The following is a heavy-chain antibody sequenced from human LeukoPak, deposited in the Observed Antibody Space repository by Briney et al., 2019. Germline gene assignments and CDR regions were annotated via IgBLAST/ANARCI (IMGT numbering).Heavy chain of an antibody. V-gene: IGHV3-48*03. D-gene: IGHD3-3*01. CDR2: ISSSGSTI. Sequence: GGSLRLSCAASGFTFSSYEMNWVRQAPGKGLEWVSYISSSGSTIYYADSVKGRFTISRDNAKNSLYLQMNSLRAEDTAVYYCASRRTYYDFWSGSDDAFDIWGQGTMVTVSS. J-gene: IGHJ3*02. CDR3: ASRRTYYDFWSGSDDAFDI. CDR1: GFTFSSYE.